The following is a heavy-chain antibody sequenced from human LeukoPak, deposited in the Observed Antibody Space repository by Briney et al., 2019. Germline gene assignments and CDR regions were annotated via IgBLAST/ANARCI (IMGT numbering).Heavy chain of an antibody. D-gene: IGHD2-2*02. CDR3: AKSSGRCSSTSCYMTAQFDY. V-gene: IGHV3-43*01. Sequence: GSLRLSCAASGFTFDDYTMHWVRQAPGKGLEWVSLISWDGGSTYYADSVKGRFTISRDNSKNSLYLQMNSLRTEDTALYYCAKSSGRCSSTSCYMTAQFDYWGQGTLVTVSS. CDR2: ISWDGGST. J-gene: IGHJ4*02. CDR1: GFTFDDYT.